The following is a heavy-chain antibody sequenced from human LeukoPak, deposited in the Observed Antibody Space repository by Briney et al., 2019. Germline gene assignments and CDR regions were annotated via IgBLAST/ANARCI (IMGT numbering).Heavy chain of an antibody. CDR1: GFTFSDHY. CDR3: ARDPMPYYYGSGREYYFDY. CDR2: ISSSGSTI. D-gene: IGHD3-10*01. J-gene: IGHJ4*02. Sequence: GGSLRLSCAASGFTFSDHYMSWIRQAPGKGLEWVSYISSSGSTIYYADSVKGRFTISRDNAKNSLYLQMNSLRAEDTAVYYCARDPMPYYYGSGREYYFDYWGQGTLVTVSS. V-gene: IGHV3-11*01.